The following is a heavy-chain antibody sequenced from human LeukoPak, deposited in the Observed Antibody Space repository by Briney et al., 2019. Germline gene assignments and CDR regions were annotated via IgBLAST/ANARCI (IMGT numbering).Heavy chain of an antibody. V-gene: IGHV4-34*01. CDR3: AGGTRSVDIVVVVAAPGDWFDP. D-gene: IGHD2-15*01. CDR2: INHSGST. CDR1: GGSFSGYY. Sequence: PSETLSLTCAVYGGSFSGYYWSWLRQPPGKGLEWIGEINHSGSTNYNPSLKSRVTISVDTSKNQFSLKLSSVTAADTAVYYCAGGTRSVDIVVVVAAPGDWFDPWGQGTLVTVSS. J-gene: IGHJ5*02.